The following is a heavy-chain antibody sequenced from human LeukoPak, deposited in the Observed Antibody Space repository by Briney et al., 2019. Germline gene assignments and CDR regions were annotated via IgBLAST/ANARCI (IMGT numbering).Heavy chain of an antibody. V-gene: IGHV3-7*03. Sequence: QTGGSLRLSCAASGFTFSNYWMSWIRQAPGKGLEWVASIKQDGSEKHYVDSVKGRFTISRDNAKNSLYLQMNSPRADDTAVYYCAKDIVAAGLFFDYWGQGTLVTVSS. D-gene: IGHD6-13*01. CDR2: IKQDGSEK. CDR1: GFTFSNYW. CDR3: AKDIVAAGLFFDY. J-gene: IGHJ4*02.